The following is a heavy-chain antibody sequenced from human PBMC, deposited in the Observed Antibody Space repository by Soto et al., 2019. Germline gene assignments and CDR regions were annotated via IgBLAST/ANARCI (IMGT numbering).Heavy chain of an antibody. Sequence: PGGSLRLSCTASGFTFGDYAMSWFRQAPGKGLEWVGFIRSKAYGGTTEYAASVKGRFTISRDDSKSIAYLQMNSPKTEDTAVYYCTRGLSIAAAGTAYYYGMDVWGQGTTVTVSS. D-gene: IGHD6-13*01. CDR1: GFTFGDYA. CDR2: IRSKAYGGTT. CDR3: TRGLSIAAAGTAYYYGMDV. J-gene: IGHJ6*02. V-gene: IGHV3-49*03.